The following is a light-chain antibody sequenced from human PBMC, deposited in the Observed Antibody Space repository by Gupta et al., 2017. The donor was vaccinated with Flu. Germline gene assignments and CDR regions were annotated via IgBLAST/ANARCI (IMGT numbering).Light chain of an antibody. CDR2: EVN. V-gene: IGLV2-14*01. J-gene: IGLJ3*02. Sequence: QSALTQPPSVSGSPGQPITISCTGTSTDVGGYNHVSWYQQHPAKAPKLIVYEVNNRPSGVSDRFSGSKSGNTASLTISGLQAEDEADYYCNSYTNSGGLGVLGGGTKLTVL. CDR3: NSYTNSGGLGV. CDR1: STDVGGYNH.